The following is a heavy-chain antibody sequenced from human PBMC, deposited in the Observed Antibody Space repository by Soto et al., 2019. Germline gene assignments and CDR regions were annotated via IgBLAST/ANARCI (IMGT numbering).Heavy chain of an antibody. D-gene: IGHD6-6*01. CDR1: EFKSRNRA. V-gene: IGHV3-23*01. Sequence: WITSEFKSRNRALIVLAKEQGKGLEWVSAISGSDNSTYYADSVKGRFTISRDNSKNTLYLQMNSLRAEDTAVDFCAVGPWSIAARPIDNCGRGTL. CDR2: ISGSDNST. J-gene: IGHJ4*01. CDR3: AVGPWSIAARPIDN.